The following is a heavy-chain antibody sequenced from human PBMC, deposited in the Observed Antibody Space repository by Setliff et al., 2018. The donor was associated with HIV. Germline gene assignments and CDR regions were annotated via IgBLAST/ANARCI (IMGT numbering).Heavy chain of an antibody. J-gene: IGHJ5*02. Sequence: PGGSLRLSCAASGFTFDDYGMSWVRQAPGKGLEWVSGLNWNGGSTGYADSVKGRFTISRDNAENPLYLQMNSLRAEDTAVYYCARDNGRYFDRGWFDPWGQGALVTVSS. CDR3: ARDNGRYFDRGWFDP. CDR1: GFTFDDYG. V-gene: IGHV3-20*04. CDR2: LNWNGGST. D-gene: IGHD3-9*01.